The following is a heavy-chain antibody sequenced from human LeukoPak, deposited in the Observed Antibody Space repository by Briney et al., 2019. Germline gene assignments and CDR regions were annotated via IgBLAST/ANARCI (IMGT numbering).Heavy chain of an antibody. CDR3: ARGGWYYFDY. Sequence: GGSLRLSCAASGFTFSSHWMSWVRQAPGKGLEGVACIKQDGSDIYYVDSVKGRFTISRDNAKNSLYLQMNSLRAEDTAVYYCARGGWYYFDYWGQGTLVTVPS. J-gene: IGHJ4*02. V-gene: IGHV3-7*04. CDR1: GFTFSSHW. D-gene: IGHD3-22*01. CDR2: IKQDGSDI.